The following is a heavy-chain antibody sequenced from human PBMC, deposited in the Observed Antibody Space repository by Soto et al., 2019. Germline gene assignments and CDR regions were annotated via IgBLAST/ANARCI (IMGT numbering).Heavy chain of an antibody. CDR2: IYWDDDK. CDR3: PHVLVVVANYGMDV. D-gene: IGHD2-15*01. V-gene: IGHV2-5*02. Sequence: QITLKESGPTLVKPTQTLTLTCTFSGFSLSTSGVGVGWIRQPPGKALEWLALIYWDDDKRYSPSLTSRLTITKDSSKNQLVLTMTNIDPVDTATYSCPHVLVVVANYGMDVWGQVTTVTVSS. CDR1: GFSLSTSGVG. J-gene: IGHJ6*02.